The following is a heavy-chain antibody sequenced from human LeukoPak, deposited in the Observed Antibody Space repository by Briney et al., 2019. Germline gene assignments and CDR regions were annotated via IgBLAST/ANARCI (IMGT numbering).Heavy chain of an antibody. J-gene: IGHJ6*03. Sequence: SETLSLTCTVSGGSISSSSYYWGWIRQPPGKGLEWIGSIYYSGSTYYNPSLKSRVTISVDTSKNQFSLKLSSVTAADTAVYYCAREDSSYYYYYYYYMDVWGKGTTVTVSS. CDR2: IYYSGST. V-gene: IGHV4-39*07. CDR3: AREDSSYYYYYYYYMDV. CDR1: GGSISSSSYY. D-gene: IGHD3-10*01.